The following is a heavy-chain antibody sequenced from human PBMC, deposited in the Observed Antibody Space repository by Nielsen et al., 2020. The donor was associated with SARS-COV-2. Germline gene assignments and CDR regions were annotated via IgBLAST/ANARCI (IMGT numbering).Heavy chain of an antibody. V-gene: IGHV1-2*04. Sequence: ASVKVSCKASGYTFTGYYMHWVRQAPGQGLEWMGWINPNSGGTNYAQKFQGWVTMTRDTSISTAYMELSSLRSEDTAVYYCAADLAAAGSFDPWGQGTLVTVSS. CDR3: AADLAAAGSFDP. D-gene: IGHD6-13*01. J-gene: IGHJ5*02. CDR2: INPNSGGT. CDR1: GYTFTGYY.